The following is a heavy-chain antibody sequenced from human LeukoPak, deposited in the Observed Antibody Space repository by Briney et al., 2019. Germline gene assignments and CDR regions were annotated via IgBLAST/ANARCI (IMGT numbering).Heavy chain of an antibody. V-gene: IGHV1-2*02. D-gene: IGHD3-16*01. Sequence: GASVKVSCKASGYTFTDYFIHWVRQAPGQGLEWMGGITPNSGYTNYAQKFRGRVTVTRDTSISTAYVELSRLTSDDTAVYYCASGSLASYFDHWGQGTLVTVSS. J-gene: IGHJ4*02. CDR1: GYTFTDYF. CDR3: ASGSLASYFDH. CDR2: ITPNSGYT.